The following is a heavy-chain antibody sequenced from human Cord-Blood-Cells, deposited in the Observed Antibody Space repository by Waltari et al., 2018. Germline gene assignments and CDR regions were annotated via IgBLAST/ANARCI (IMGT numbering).Heavy chain of an antibody. V-gene: IGHV3-73*02. J-gene: IGHJ4*02. CDR2: IRSKANSYAT. CDR3: TRHGAVTDY. Sequence: EVQLVESGGGLVQPGGSLKLSCAASGFTFSGSAMHWVRQASGKGLEWVGRIRSKANSYATAYAASVKGRFTISRDDSKNTAYLQMNSLKTEDTAVYYCTRHGAVTDYWGQGTLVTVSS. CDR1: GFTFSGSA. D-gene: IGHD4-17*01.